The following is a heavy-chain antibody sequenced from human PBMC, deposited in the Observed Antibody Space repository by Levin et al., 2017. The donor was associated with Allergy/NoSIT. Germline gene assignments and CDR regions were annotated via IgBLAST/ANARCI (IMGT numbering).Heavy chain of an antibody. Sequence: PGESLKISCVASGFTFNNYGMHWVRQAPGKGLEWVAVIWYDGTNEYYADSVKGRFTISRDNSKNTLYLQMNSLRAEDTAVYYCARDQEPYYYHRSGLSDYWGQGSLVTVSS. CDR2: IWYDGTNE. CDR3: ARDQEPYYYHRSGLSDY. D-gene: IGHD3-22*01. V-gene: IGHV3-33*01. CDR1: GFTFNNYG. J-gene: IGHJ4*02.